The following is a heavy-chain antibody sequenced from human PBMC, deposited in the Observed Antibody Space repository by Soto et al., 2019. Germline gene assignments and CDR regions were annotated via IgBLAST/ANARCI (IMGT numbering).Heavy chain of an antibody. Sequence: SETLSLTCTVSGGSINSGDYYWTWVRQPPGKGLEWIGNIFHSGSTYYTPSLQSRVTISLDTSKNHFSLKLSSVTPADTAVYYCARDRYYGSGTYYNFYSGMDVWGQGTTVTAP. V-gene: IGHV4-30-4*01. J-gene: IGHJ6*02. CDR2: IFHSGST. CDR3: ARDRYYGSGTYYNFYSGMDV. D-gene: IGHD3-10*01. CDR1: GGSINSGDYY.